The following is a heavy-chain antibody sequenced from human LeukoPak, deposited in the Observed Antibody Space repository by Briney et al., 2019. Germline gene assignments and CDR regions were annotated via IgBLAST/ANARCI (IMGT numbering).Heavy chain of an antibody. V-gene: IGHV4-30-4*01. D-gene: IGHD3-9*01. Sequence: PSETLSLTCAVSGGSISSGDYYWSWIRQPPGKGLEWIGYIYYSGSTSYTPSLKSRVTISVDTSKNQFSLKLTSVTAADTAVYYCARGGVLRYFDFDYWGQGTLVTVSS. CDR1: GGSISSGDYY. CDR3: ARGGVLRYFDFDY. J-gene: IGHJ4*02. CDR2: IYYSGST.